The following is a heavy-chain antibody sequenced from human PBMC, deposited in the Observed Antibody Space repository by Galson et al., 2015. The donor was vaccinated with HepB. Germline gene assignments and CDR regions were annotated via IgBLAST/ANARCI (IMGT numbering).Heavy chain of an antibody. CDR3: ARDLGEYCSSTSCHIRDY. D-gene: IGHD2-2*01. Sequence: SVKVSCKASGYTFTSYAMHWVRQAPGQRLEWMGWINAGNGNTKYSQKFQGRVTITRDTSASTAYMELSSLRSEDTAVYYCARDLGEYCSSTSCHIRDYWGQGTLVTVSS. CDR2: INAGNGNT. J-gene: IGHJ4*02. V-gene: IGHV1-3*01. CDR1: GYTFTSYA.